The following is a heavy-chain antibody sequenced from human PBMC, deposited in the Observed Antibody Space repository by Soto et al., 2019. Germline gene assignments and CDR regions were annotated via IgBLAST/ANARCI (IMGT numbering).Heavy chain of an antibody. CDR2: ISYDGSKE. J-gene: IGHJ6*02. CDR1: GFTFSSYG. D-gene: IGHD1-26*01. V-gene: IGHV3-33*05. Sequence: GGSLRLSCAASGFTFSSYGMHWVRRAPGKGLEWVALISYDGSKEYYADSVRGQFTISRDNSKNTLFLQMNFLRVEDTAVYYCARDFTVGATYSGPYYYAMDVWGQGTTVTVSS. CDR3: ARDFTVGATYSGPYYYAMDV.